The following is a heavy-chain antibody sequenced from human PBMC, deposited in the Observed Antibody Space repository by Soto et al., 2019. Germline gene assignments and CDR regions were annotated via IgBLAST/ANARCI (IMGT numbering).Heavy chain of an antibody. CDR3: ARGVPAAGTDWFDP. V-gene: IGHV4-4*07. D-gene: IGHD6-13*01. CDR1: GGSISNYY. Sequence: SETLSLTCTVSGGSISNYYWSWIRQSAEKRLEWIGRVSSTGSSYYNPSLKSRVTISVDTSKNQVSLNLTSVTAADTAVYYCARGVPAAGTDWFDPWGQGTLVTVSS. CDR2: VSSTGSS. J-gene: IGHJ5*02.